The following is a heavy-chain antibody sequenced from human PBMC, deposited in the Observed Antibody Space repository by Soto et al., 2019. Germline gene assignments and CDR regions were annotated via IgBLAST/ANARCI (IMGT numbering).Heavy chain of an antibody. V-gene: IGHV1-8*01. D-gene: IGHD1-1*01. CDR1: GYTFTSYD. CDR3: ARRAETNGRNGFGADKYYFDF. Sequence: GASVKVSCKASGYTFTSYDIYWVRQATGQGLEWMGWMNPSTGNSGYAQKFQGRVTMTSDTSISTAHMELSSLRSEDTAVYYCARRAETNGRNGFGADKYYFDFWGQGTLVTVSS. CDR2: MNPSTGNS. J-gene: IGHJ4*02.